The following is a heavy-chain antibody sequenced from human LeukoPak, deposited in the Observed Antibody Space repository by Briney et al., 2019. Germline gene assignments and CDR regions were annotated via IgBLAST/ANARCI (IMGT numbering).Heavy chain of an antibody. CDR1: GGSISSSRYY. V-gene: IGHV4-39*01. J-gene: IGHJ3*02. Sequence: SETLSLTCTVSGGSISSSRYYWGWIRQPPGKGLVWIGSIYYSGSTYYNPSLKSRVTISVDTSKNQFSLKLSSVTAADTAVYYCAKTEYGGNTKNAFDIWGQGTMVTVS. D-gene: IGHD4-23*01. CDR2: IYYSGST. CDR3: AKTEYGGNTKNAFDI.